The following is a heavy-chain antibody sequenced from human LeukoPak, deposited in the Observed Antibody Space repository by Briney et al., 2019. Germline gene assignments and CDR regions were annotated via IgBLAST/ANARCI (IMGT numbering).Heavy chain of an antibody. D-gene: IGHD3-22*01. CDR2: IIPIFGIA. V-gene: IGHV1-69*04. CDR1: AAAFTISS. J-gene: IGHJ4*02. Sequence: SVTVSFKSAAAAFTISSISWVRHGPGQGLELVGRIIPIFGIANYAQKFQGRVTITADRSTSTAYMELSSLRSEDTAVYYCARDYDSSGLSDYWGQGTLVTVSS. CDR3: ARDYDSSGLSDY.